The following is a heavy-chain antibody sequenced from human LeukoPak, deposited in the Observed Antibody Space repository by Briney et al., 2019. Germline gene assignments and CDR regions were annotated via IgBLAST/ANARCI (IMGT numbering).Heavy chain of an antibody. CDR2: ISYDGSNK. J-gene: IGHJ4*02. D-gene: IGHD2-21*01. CDR3: ANGILWWSFDY. Sequence: PGGSLRLSCAASGFTFSSYAMHWVRQAPGKGLEWVAVISYDGSNKYYADSVKGRFTISRDNSKNTLYLQMNSLRAEDTAVYYCANGILWWSFDYWGQGTLVTVSS. CDR1: GFTFSSYA. V-gene: IGHV3-30-3*01.